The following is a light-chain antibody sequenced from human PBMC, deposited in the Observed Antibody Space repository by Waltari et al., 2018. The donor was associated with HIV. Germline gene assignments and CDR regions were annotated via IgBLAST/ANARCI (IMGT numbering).Light chain of an antibody. J-gene: IGLJ1*01. CDR3: VGWDSRLSGYG. Sequence: QSVLTQPPSASGTPGQRVTISCSGSSSNIENDNVYWYQQLTGAAPRLLIYKDTQRPSGFRDRCTGSRSGTSASLAIRGLRSEDEADYYCVGWDSRLSGYGFGSGTKVTVL. CDR1: SSNIENDN. CDR2: KDT. V-gene: IGLV1-47*01.